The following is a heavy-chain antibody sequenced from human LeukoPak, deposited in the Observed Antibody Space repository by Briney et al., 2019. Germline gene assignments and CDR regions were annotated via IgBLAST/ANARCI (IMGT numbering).Heavy chain of an antibody. CDR2: ISYSGST. D-gene: IGHD3-16*02. J-gene: IGHJ4*02. V-gene: IGHV4-59*12. CDR3: ARRHYDYVWGSYRSAFDY. Sequence: SETLSLTCTVSGSSINVYYWSWIRQSPGKGLEWIAYISYSGSTNYNPSLKSRVTISVDTSKNQFSLKLSSVTAADTAVYYCARRHYDYVWGSYRSAFDYWGQGTLVTVSS. CDR1: GSSINVYY.